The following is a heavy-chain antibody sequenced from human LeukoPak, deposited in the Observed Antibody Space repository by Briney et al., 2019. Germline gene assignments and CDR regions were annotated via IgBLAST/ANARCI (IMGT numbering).Heavy chain of an antibody. V-gene: IGHV3-21*01. CDR1: GFTFSSYS. CDR2: ISSSSSYI. J-gene: IGHJ4*02. Sequence: PGGSLRLSCAASGFTFSSYSMNWVRQAPGKGLEWVSSISSSSSYIYYADSVKGRFTISRDNAKNSLYLQMNSLRAEDTAVYYCARDSGVRLRYFDWFPFDYWGQGTLVTVSS. CDR3: ARDSGVRLRYFDWFPFDY. D-gene: IGHD3-9*01.